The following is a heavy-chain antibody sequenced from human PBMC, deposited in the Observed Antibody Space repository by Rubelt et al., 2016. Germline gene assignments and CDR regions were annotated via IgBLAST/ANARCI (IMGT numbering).Heavy chain of an antibody. V-gene: IGHV4-39*02. D-gene: IGHD3-3*02. J-gene: IGHJ4*02. CDR1: GGSISSSSYY. CDR3: ARDISLDY. Sequence: QLQLQESGPGLVKPSETLSLTCTVSGGSISSSSYYWGWIRQPPGKGLEWIGSIYYSGNTYYNPSLKSRVTISVDTSKNQFSLKLNSVTAADTAVYYCARDISLDYWGQGTLVTVSS. CDR2: IYYSGNT.